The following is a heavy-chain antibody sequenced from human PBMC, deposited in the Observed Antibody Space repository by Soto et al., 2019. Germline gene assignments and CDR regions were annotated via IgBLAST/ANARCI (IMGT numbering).Heavy chain of an antibody. D-gene: IGHD3-22*01. CDR2: ISGSGEIT. CDR3: AKASYLLVDQLLYFES. Sequence: XGSLRLSCAASGFPFRSYAMGWVRQAPGKGLEWISVISGSGEITLYTDSVKGRFTISRDFSNNTLSLQMNSLRADDTAIYYCAKASYLLVDQLLYFESWGQGTLLTVSS. J-gene: IGHJ4*02. V-gene: IGHV3-23*01. CDR1: GFPFRSYA.